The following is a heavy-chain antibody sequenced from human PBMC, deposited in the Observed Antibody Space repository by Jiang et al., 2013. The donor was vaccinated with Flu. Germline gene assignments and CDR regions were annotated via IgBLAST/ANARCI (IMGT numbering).Heavy chain of an antibody. Sequence: LLKPSETLSLTCAVSGGSISSYYWSWIRQPPGKGLEWIGYIYYSGSTNYNPSLKSRVTISIDTSKFQFSLRLFSVTAADTAVYYCARQSNSWSSTWFDPWGQGTLVTVSS. D-gene: IGHD6-13*01. V-gene: IGHV4-59*08. CDR3: ARQSNSWSSTWFDP. J-gene: IGHJ5*02. CDR2: IYYSGST. CDR1: GGSISSYY.